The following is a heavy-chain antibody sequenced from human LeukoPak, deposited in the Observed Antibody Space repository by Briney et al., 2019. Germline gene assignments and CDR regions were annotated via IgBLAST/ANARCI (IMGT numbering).Heavy chain of an antibody. Sequence: ASAKVSCKTSGYSFTDNYIFWVRQAPGEGPEWMGWINPRSGSTDYAQKFQGRATLTSDTSISTVYLELTGLKSDDTAVYYCARGATYYASGTFYPWGQGTLVTVSS. V-gene: IGHV1-2*02. CDR1: GYSFTDNY. CDR3: ARGATYYASGTFYP. CDR2: INPRSGST. D-gene: IGHD3-10*01. J-gene: IGHJ5*02.